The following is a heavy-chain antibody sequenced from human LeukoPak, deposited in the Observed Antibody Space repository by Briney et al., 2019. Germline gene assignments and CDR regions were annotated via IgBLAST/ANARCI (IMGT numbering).Heavy chain of an antibody. CDR3: ARADPVVTDYYYYGMDV. CDR1: GGSISSYY. CDR2: IYYSGST. D-gene: IGHD3-22*01. V-gene: IGHV4-59*01. J-gene: IGHJ6*02. Sequence: SETLSLTCTVSGGSISSYYWSWIRQPPGKGLEWIGYIYYSGSTNYNPSLKSRVTISVDTSKNQFSLKLSSVTAADTAVYYCARADPVVTDYYYYGMDVWGQGTTVTVSS.